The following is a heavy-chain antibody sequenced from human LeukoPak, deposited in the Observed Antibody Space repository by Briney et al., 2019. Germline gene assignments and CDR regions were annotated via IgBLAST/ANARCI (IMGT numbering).Heavy chain of an antibody. V-gene: IGHV4-59*01. J-gene: IGHJ4*02. CDR2: IYHSGNT. Sequence: SETLSLTCAVSGGSIGTYYWSWIRQPPGKGLEWIGYIYHSGNTNYNPSLKSRVSISIDTSKNQFSLKLSSVTAADTAVYYCARGIYSSGYYYYFDFRGQGTLVTVSS. D-gene: IGHD3-22*01. CDR1: GGSIGTYY. CDR3: ARGIYSSGYYYYFDF.